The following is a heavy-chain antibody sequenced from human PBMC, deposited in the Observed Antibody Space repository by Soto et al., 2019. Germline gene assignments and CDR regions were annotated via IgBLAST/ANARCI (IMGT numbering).Heavy chain of an antibody. Sequence: SETLSLTCTVSVGSISRGGYYWIWIRHHPGKGLEWIGYIYYSGSTYYNPSLKSRVTISVDTSKNQFSLKLSSVTAADTAVYYCARAKKGIAAAENWFDPWGQGTLVTVSS. V-gene: IGHV4-31*03. J-gene: IGHJ5*02. CDR3: ARAKKGIAAAENWFDP. CDR2: IYYSGST. D-gene: IGHD6-13*01. CDR1: VGSISRGGYY.